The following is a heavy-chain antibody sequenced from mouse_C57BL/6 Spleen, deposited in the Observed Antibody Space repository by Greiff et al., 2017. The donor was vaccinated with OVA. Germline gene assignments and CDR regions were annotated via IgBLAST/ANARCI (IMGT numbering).Heavy chain of an antibody. Sequence: EVQLVESGGDLVKPGGSLKLSCAASGFTFSSYGMSWVRQTPDKRLEWVATISSGGSYTYYPDSVKGRFTISRDNAKNTLYLQMSSLKSEDTAMYYCARHGSSYKYFDVWGTGTTVTVSS. D-gene: IGHD1-1*01. CDR2: ISSGGSYT. J-gene: IGHJ1*03. CDR1: GFTFSSYG. V-gene: IGHV5-6*01. CDR3: ARHGSSYKYFDV.